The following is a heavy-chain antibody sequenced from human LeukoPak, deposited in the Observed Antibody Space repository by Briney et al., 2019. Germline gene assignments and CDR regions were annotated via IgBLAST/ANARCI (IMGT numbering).Heavy chain of an antibody. CDR2: INPNSGGT. J-gene: IGHJ4*02. CDR1: GYTFTGYY. D-gene: IGHD6-13*01. CDR3: ARGHFPWMLAAADY. V-gene: IGHV1-2*02. Sequence: GASVKVSCKASGYTFTGYYMHWVRQAPGQGLEWMGWINPNSGGTNYAQKFQGRVTMTRDTSISTAYMQLSRLRSDDTAVYYCARGHFPWMLAAADYWGQGTLVTVSS.